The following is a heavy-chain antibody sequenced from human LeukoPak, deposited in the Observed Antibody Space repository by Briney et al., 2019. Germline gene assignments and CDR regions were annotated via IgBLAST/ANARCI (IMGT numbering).Heavy chain of an antibody. D-gene: IGHD2-2*01. J-gene: IGHJ3*02. V-gene: IGHV5-51*01. Sequence: GAFLHISCECSGYFFTSYWIGWVRPLPGKGLEWMGIIYPGDSDTRYSPSFQGQVTISADKSISTAYLQWSSLKASDTAMYYCASSGRCSSTSCYDAFDIWGQGTMVTVSS. CDR1: GYFFTSYW. CDR3: ASSGRCSSTSCYDAFDI. CDR2: IYPGDSDT.